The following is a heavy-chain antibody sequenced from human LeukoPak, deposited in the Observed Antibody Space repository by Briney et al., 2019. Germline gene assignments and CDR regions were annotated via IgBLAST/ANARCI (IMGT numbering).Heavy chain of an antibody. J-gene: IGHJ4*02. V-gene: IGHV1-2*02. CDR2: INPNSGGT. CDR3: ARDLSSYGFY. D-gene: IGHD5-18*01. Sequence: ASVKVSCKASGYTFTGYYMHWVRQAPRQGLEWMGWINPNSGGTNYAQNFQGRVTLTRDTSISTAYMELTRLRSDDTAVYYCARDLSSYGFYWGQGTLVTVSS. CDR1: GYTFTGYY.